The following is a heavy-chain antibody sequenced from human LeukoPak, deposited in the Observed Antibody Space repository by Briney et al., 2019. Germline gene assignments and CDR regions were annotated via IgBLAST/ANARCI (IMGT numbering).Heavy chain of an antibody. V-gene: IGHV3-21*01. CDR3: ARVPYSSWFYFDF. J-gene: IGHJ4*02. CDR1: GFTFSTYN. D-gene: IGHD6-13*01. CDR2: ISSNSDYI. Sequence: GGSLRLSCAASGFTFSTYNMNWVRQAPGKGLEWVSSISSNSDYIYYADSLKGRFTISRDNAKNSLYLQMNSPRAEDTAVYYCARVPYSSWFYFDFWGQGTLVTVSS.